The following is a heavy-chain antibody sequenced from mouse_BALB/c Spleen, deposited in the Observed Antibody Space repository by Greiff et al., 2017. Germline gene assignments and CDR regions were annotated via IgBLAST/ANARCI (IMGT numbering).Heavy chain of an antibody. Sequence: EVNLVESGGDLVKPGGSLKLSCAASGFTFSSYGMSWVRQTPDKRLEWVATISSGGSYTYYPDSVKGRFTISRDNAKNTLYLQMSSLKSEDTAMYYCARLGDYGSSSAWFAYWGQGTLVTVSA. J-gene: IGHJ3*01. V-gene: IGHV5-6*01. CDR3: ARLGDYGSSSAWFAY. D-gene: IGHD1-1*01. CDR1: GFTFSSYG. CDR2: ISSGGSYT.